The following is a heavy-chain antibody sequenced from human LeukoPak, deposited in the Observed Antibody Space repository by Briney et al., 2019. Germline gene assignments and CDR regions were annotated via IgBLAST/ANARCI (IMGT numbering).Heavy chain of an antibody. CDR1: GGTFSSYA. Sequence: SVRVSCKASGGTFSSYAINWVRQAPGQGLGWMGGIIPIFGTANYAQKFQDRVTITADESTSTAYMELSSLRSEDTAIYYCASRLYCSNTRCRNFPFAYWGQGTLVTVSS. CDR2: IIPIFGTA. V-gene: IGHV1-69*01. D-gene: IGHD2-2*01. J-gene: IGHJ4*02. CDR3: ASRLYCSNTRCRNFPFAY.